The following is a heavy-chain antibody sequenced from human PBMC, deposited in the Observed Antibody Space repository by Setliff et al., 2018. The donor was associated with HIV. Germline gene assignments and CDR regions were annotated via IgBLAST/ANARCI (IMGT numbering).Heavy chain of an antibody. Sequence: ASETLSLTCKVSGAPISSYYWNWIRQPPGKGLEWIGYIYNSGYSDSNPSLKSRAILSVDTSQNQFSLQLKHVTAADTAIYYCAREQYHFVVDYYYYYGMDVWGQGNTVTVSS. CDR1: GAPISSYY. CDR2: IYNSGYS. D-gene: IGHD2-15*01. CDR3: AREQYHFVVDYYYYYGMDV. V-gene: IGHV4-4*08. J-gene: IGHJ6*02.